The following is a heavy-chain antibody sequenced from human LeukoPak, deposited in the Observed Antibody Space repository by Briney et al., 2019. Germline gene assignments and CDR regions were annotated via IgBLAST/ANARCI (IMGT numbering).Heavy chain of an antibody. CDR2: IIPIFGTA. CDR1: GGTFSSYA. CDR3: AREKQLVRDAFDI. D-gene: IGHD6-13*01. Sequence: SVKVSCKASGGTFSSYAISWVRQAPGQGLEWMGGIIPIFGTANYAQKFQGRVTITADESTSTAYMELSSLRSEDTAVHYCAREKQLVRDAFDIWGQGTMVTVSS. V-gene: IGHV1-69*13. J-gene: IGHJ3*02.